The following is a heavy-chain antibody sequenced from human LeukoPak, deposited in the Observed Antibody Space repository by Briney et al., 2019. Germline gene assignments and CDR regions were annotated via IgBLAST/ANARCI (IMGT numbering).Heavy chain of an antibody. J-gene: IGHJ6*02. CDR1: GFTVSSNY. V-gene: IGHV3-53*01. CDR3: ARSPKYYGMDV. Sequence: PGGSLRLSCAASGFTVSSNYMSWARRAPGKGRGWVSVIYSGDSTYYAASVKGRFTISRDKSTITMYLQMNSLRAEDTAVYYCARSPKYYGMDVWGQGNTVTVSS. CDR2: IYSGDST.